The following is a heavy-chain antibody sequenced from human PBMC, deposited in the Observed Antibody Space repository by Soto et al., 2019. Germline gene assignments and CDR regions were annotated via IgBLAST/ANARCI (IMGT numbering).Heavy chain of an antibody. D-gene: IGHD2-2*01. CDR2: ISYDGSNK. CDR1: GFTFSSYG. Sequence: PGGSLRLSCAAPGFTFSSYGMHWVRQAPGKGLEWVAVISYDGSNKYYADSVKGRFTISRDNSKNTLYLQMNSLRAEDTAVYYCAKEKDIVVVPAAINWFDPWGQGTLVTVSS. CDR3: AKEKDIVVVPAAINWFDP. V-gene: IGHV3-30*18. J-gene: IGHJ5*02.